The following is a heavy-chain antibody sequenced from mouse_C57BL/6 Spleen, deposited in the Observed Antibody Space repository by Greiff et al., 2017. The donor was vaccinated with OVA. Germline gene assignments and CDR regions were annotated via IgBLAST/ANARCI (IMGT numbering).Heavy chain of an antibody. Sequence: QVQLQQPGAELVRPGPSVKLSCKASGYTFTSYWLHWVKQWPGQGLEWIGVIDPSDSTTKYNQKFNGKATLTVDTSSSTAYMQRSSLKSEDSAVYYCARRLTGTGFDYWGQGTTLTVSS. J-gene: IGHJ2*01. V-gene: IGHV1-59*01. D-gene: IGHD4-1*01. CDR1: GYTFTSYW. CDR2: IDPSDSTT. CDR3: ARRLTGTGFDY.